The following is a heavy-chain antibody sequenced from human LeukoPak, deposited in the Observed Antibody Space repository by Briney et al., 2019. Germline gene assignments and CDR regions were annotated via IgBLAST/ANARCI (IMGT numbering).Heavy chain of an antibody. CDR3: ARMPKSIVVVPAANGGGADYYYYYYMDV. J-gene: IGHJ6*03. Sequence: GESLKISCKGSGYSFTSYWIGWVRQMPGKGLEWMGIIYPGDSDTRYSPSFQGQVTISADKSISTAYLQWSSLKASDTAMYYCARMPKSIVVVPAANGGGADYYYYYYMDVWGKGTTVTVSS. V-gene: IGHV5-51*01. CDR2: IYPGDSDT. D-gene: IGHD2-2*01. CDR1: GYSFTSYW.